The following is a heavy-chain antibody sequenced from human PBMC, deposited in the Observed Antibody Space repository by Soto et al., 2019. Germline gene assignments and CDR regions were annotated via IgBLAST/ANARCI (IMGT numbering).Heavy chain of an antibody. J-gene: IGHJ2*01. CDR2: ISSSGSTK. Sequence: QEQLVESGGGLVKPGGSLRLTCAASGFTLSDYYMSWVRQSPGKGLEWLSYISSSGSTKYYADSVMGRFTITRDNARNSLYLQMDSRRAEDTAVYYCAKSLVGASSFDLWGRGTLVTVSS. D-gene: IGHD1-26*01. CDR3: AKSLVGASSFDL. CDR1: GFTLSDYY. V-gene: IGHV3-11*01.